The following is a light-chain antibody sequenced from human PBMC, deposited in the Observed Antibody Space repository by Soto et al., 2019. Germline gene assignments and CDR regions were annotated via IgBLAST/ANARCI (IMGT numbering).Light chain of an antibody. CDR3: AAWDDSLSGVV. J-gene: IGLJ2*01. CDR2: RNN. V-gene: IGLV1-47*01. Sequence: QPVLTQPPSASGTPGQRVTISCSGSSSNLGSNYVYWYQQLPGTAPKLLIYRNNQRPSGVPDRFSGAKSGTSASLAISGLRSEDEADYYCAAWDDSLSGVVFGGGTQLTVL. CDR1: SSNLGSNY.